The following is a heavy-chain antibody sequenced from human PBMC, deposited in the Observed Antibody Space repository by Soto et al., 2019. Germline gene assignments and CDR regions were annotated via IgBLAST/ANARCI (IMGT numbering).Heavy chain of an antibody. V-gene: IGHV3-21*01. CDR2: ISSSSSYI. CDR3: ARDYYDSSGYPPYYYGMDV. D-gene: IGHD3-22*01. J-gene: IGHJ6*02. CDR1: GFTFSSYS. Sequence: GGSLRLSCAASGFTFSSYSMNWVRQAPGKGLEWVSSISSSSSYIYYADSVKGRFTISRDNAKNSLYLQMNSLRAEDTAVYYCARDYYDSSGYPPYYYGMDVWGQGTTVTVSS.